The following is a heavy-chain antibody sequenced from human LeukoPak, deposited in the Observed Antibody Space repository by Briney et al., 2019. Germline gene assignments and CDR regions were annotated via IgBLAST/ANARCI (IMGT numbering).Heavy chain of an antibody. D-gene: IGHD4-23*01. CDR1: GGSISSYY. Sequence: PSETLSLTCTVSGGSISSYYWSWIRQPPGKGLEWIGYIYYSGSTNYNPSLKSRVIISVDTSKNQFSLKLSSVTAADTAVYYCARPSLDYGGIDAFDFWGQGTLVTVSS. J-gene: IGHJ3*01. V-gene: IGHV4-59*08. CDR3: ARPSLDYGGIDAFDF. CDR2: IYYSGST.